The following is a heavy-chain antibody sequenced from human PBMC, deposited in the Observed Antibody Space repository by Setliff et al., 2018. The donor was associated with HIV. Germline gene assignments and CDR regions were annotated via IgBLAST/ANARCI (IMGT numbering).Heavy chain of an antibody. CDR1: GGSTSSYY. V-gene: IGHV4-4*09. Sequence: TSETLSITCTVSGGSTSSYYWSWIRQPPGKGLEWIGYIYTSGSTNYNPSLKSRVTISVDTSKNQFSLKLSSVTAADTAVYYCARGLSFYDPGGFDYWGQGTRVTVSS. CDR3: ARGLSFYDPGGFDY. CDR2: IYTSGST. J-gene: IGHJ4*02. D-gene: IGHD3-22*01.